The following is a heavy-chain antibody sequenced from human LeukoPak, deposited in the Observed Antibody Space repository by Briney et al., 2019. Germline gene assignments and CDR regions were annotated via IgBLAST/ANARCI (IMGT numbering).Heavy chain of an antibody. CDR3: ASTRDGYKYRYFDF. V-gene: IGHV3-66*01. CDR2: IYGGGST. D-gene: IGHD5-24*01. Sequence: GGSLRLSCAASGLTVSSNYMSWVRQAPGKGLEWVSLIYGGGSTYYADSVKGRFTISRDNSKNTLYLQMNSLRAEDTAVYYCASTRDGYKYRYFDFWGQGTLVTVSS. J-gene: IGHJ4*02. CDR1: GLTVSSNY.